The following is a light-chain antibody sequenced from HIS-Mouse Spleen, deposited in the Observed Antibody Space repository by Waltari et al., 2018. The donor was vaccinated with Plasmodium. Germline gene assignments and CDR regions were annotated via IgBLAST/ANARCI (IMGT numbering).Light chain of an antibody. V-gene: IGLV2-23*01. CDR3: CSYAGSSTNWV. Sequence: QSALTQPASVSGSPGQSITISCTGTSSDVGSYNLVSWYQHHPGKAPKLMIYEGSKRPSGVSMRFSGSKSGYTASLTSSWRQAEDEADYYCCSYAGSSTNWVFGGGTKLTVL. CDR1: SSDVGSYNL. CDR2: EGS. J-gene: IGLJ3*02.